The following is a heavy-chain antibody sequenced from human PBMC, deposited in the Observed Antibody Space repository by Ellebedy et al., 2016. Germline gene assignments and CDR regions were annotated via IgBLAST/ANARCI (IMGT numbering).Heavy chain of an antibody. Sequence: ASVKVSCKGSGYSFTSYWIGWVRQMPGKGLELMGIIFPNDFDTRYNPSFKDQVTVSADKSITTAYLQWSSLKASDTAMYYCASGDGFFENWGQGTRVTVSS. CDR2: IFPNDFDT. V-gene: IGHV5-51*01. CDR1: GYSFTSYW. CDR3: ASGDGFFEN. J-gene: IGHJ4*02. D-gene: IGHD3-10*01.